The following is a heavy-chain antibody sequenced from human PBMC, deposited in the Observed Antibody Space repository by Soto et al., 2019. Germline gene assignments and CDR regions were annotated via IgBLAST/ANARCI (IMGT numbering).Heavy chain of an antibody. CDR1: GFIFSDYG. Sequence: QVEVVQSGGGVVQPGKSVRLSCKASGFIFSDYGVHWARQAPGKGLQWVAFISNNSSHEYYADSVKGRFTISRDNSQNTVYLHLKSLRPKDTAVYYCVPNFDYWGQGTRVNVSP. CDR2: ISNNSSHE. J-gene: IGHJ4*02. V-gene: IGHV3-30*03. CDR3: VPNFDY.